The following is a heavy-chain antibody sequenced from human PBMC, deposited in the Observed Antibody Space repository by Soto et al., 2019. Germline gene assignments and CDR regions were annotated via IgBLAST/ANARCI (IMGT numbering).Heavy chain of an antibody. J-gene: IGHJ4*02. CDR1: GGSISSSTYY. CDR3: ARSTYIAVADY. D-gene: IGHD6-19*01. Sequence: SETLSLTCTVSGGSISSSTYYWGWIRQPPGKGLEWFGSIYYSGSTYYNPSLKSRVTISVDTSKNQFSLKLSSVTAADTAVYYCARSTYIAVADYWGQGTLVTVSS. V-gene: IGHV4-39*01. CDR2: IYYSGST.